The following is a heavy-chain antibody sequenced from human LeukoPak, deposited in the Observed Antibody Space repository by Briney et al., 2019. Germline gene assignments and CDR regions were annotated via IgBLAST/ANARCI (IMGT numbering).Heavy chain of an antibody. CDR1: GFTFSSYW. V-gene: IGHV3-74*01. J-gene: IGHJ4*02. D-gene: IGHD5-24*01. CDR2: INPDGRST. Sequence: GESLRLSCAASGFTFSSYWMHLVRQAPGKGLVWVSRINPDGRSTSYADSVKGRFTISRDNAKNTLYLQINSLRVEDTAVYYCARDLEMATTRADYWGQGTLVTVSS. CDR3: ARDLEMATTRADY.